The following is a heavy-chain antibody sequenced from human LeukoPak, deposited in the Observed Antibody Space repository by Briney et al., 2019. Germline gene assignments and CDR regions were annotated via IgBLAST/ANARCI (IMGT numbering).Heavy chain of an antibody. J-gene: IGHJ4*02. CDR1: GGSFSTYY. CDR2: INHSGST. D-gene: IGHD2-2*01. CDR3: ASLCSSTSCSPRAFDY. Sequence: SETLSLTCAVYGGSFSTYYWTSIRQSPGKGLEWIGEINHSGSTNYNPPLKSRVTISVDTSKNQFSLKLSSVTAADTAVYYCASLCSSTSCSPRAFDYWGQGTLVTVSS. V-gene: IGHV4-34*01.